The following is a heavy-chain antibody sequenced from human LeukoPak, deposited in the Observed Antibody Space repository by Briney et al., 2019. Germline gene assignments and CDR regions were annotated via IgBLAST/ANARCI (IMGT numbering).Heavy chain of an antibody. CDR3: ARDFRGSSFDY. D-gene: IGHD6-6*01. J-gene: IGHJ4*02. CDR1: GFTVSSNY. Sequence: GGSLRLSCAASGFTVSSNYMSWVRQAPGKGLEWVSYISSSSSTIYYADSVKGRFTISRDNAKNSLYLQMNSLRAEDTAVYYCARDFRGSSFDYWGQGTLVTVSS. CDR2: ISSSSSTI. V-gene: IGHV3-48*01.